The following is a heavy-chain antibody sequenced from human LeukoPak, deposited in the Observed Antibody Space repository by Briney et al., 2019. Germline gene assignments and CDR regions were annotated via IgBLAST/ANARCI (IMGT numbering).Heavy chain of an antibody. CDR3: AKDLDCTNGVCPPAY. CDR1: GFTFSSYG. Sequence: PGGSLRLSCAASGFTFSSYGMHWVRQAPGKGLEWVAVIWYGGSNKYYADSVKGRFTTSRDNSKNTLYLQMNSLRAEDTAVYYCAKDLDCTNGVCPPAYWGQGTLVTVSS. CDR2: IWYGGSNK. D-gene: IGHD2-8*01. V-gene: IGHV3-30*02. J-gene: IGHJ4*02.